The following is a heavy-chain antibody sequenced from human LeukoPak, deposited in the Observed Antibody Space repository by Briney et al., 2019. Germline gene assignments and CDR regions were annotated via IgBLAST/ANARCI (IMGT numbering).Heavy chain of an antibody. V-gene: IGHV3-21*01. D-gene: IGHD6-13*01. Sequence: CXASGLTFNKYWMTWVRQAPGKGLEWVSTISNAGSGTYYADSVKGRFTISRDNAKNSLYLQMNRLRAEETAVYYCXXAXXWXXFXYWGQGTLVTVSS. CDR2: ISNAGSGT. CDR3: XXAXXWXXFXY. CDR1: GLTFNKYW. J-gene: IGHJ4*02.